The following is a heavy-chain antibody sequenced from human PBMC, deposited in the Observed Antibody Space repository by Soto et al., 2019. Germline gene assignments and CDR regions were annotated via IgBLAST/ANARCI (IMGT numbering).Heavy chain of an antibody. J-gene: IGHJ3*01. Sequence: LSLSCVTAGFFFRTYNMKWVGQAPGKGLEWLSYISSDNITKYYEDSVSGRLTISRARDKNSLYLQMNSLRDEDTDVYLCMIKLGLWGQGS. CDR1: GFFFRTYN. V-gene: IGHV3-48*02. D-gene: IGHD7-27*01. CDR3: MIKLGL. CDR2: ISSDNITK.